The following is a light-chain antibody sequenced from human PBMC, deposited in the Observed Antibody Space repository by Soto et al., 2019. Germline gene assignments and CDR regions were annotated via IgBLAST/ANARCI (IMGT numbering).Light chain of an antibody. CDR3: QQYGRTSWT. CDR2: GAS. V-gene: IGKV3-20*01. Sequence: EIVLTQAPATLSLSPGEGATLSCRASQSVSTNFFAWYQQKPGQAPRLLIYGASTRATGIPDRFSGSGSGTDFTLTIIRLETEDFAVYYCQQYGRTSWTFGQGTKV. CDR1: QSVSTNF. J-gene: IGKJ1*01.